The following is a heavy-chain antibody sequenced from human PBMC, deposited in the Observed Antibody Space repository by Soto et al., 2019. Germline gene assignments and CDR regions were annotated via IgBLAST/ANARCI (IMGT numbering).Heavy chain of an antibody. CDR1: GGSISSYY. Sequence: SETLSLTCTVSGGSISSYYWSWIRQPPGKGLEWIGYIYYSGSTNYNPSLKSRVTISVDTSKNQFSLKLSSVTAADTAVYYCARTSPEASLGYCSSTSCLHNWFDPWGQGTLVTVSS. V-gene: IGHV4-59*08. J-gene: IGHJ5*02. CDR2: IYYSGST. D-gene: IGHD2-2*01. CDR3: ARTSPEASLGYCSSTSCLHNWFDP.